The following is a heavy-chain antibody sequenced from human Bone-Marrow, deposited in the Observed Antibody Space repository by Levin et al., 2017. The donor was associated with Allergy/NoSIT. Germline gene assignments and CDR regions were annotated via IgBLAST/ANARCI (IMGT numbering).Heavy chain of an antibody. D-gene: IGHD6-19*01. V-gene: IGHV3-9*01. J-gene: IGHJ4*02. Sequence: GGSLRLSCAASGFTFDDYAMHWVRQVPGKGLEWVSGISWNSGNLGYADSVKGRFIISRDNTKNSLYLQMNSLRPEDTAFYYCAKDRSISALAGSIFDSWGQGALVTVSS. CDR3: AKDRSISALAGSIFDS. CDR2: ISWNSGNL. CDR1: GFTFDDYA.